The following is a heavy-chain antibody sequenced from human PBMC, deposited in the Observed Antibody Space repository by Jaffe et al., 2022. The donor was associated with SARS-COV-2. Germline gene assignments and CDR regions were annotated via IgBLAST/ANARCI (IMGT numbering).Heavy chain of an antibody. CDR2: IYYSGST. CDR3: ARARYGGVVVVSKSFWFDP. D-gene: IGHD3-22*01. CDR1: GGSISSGGYY. Sequence: QVQLQESGPGLVKPSQTLSLTCTVSGGSISSGGYYWSWIRQHPGKGLEWIGYIYYSGSTYYNPSLKSRVTISVDTSKNQFSLKLSSVTAADTAVYYCARARYGGVVVVSKSFWFDPWGQGTLVTVSS. J-gene: IGHJ5*02. V-gene: IGHV4-31*03.